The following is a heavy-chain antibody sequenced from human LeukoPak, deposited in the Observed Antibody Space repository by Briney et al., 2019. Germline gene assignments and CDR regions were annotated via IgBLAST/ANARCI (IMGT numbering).Heavy chain of an antibody. CDR2: ITLSRTTI. V-gene: IGHV3-48*04. CDR1: GFTFDDYT. J-gene: IGHJ4*02. D-gene: IGHD3-10*01. Sequence: GGSLRLSCAASGFTFDDYTMHWVRQAPGKGLEWISYITLSRTTIYYADSVKGRFTISRDNAKNSLYLQMNSLRAEDTAVYYCVIRFDYWGQGTLVTVSS. CDR3: VIRFDY.